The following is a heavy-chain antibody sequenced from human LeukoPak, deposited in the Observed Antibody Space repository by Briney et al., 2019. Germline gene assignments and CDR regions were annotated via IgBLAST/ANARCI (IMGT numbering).Heavy chain of an antibody. Sequence: GGSLRLSCAASGFTFSSYGMHWVRQAPGKGLEWVAFIRYDGSNKYYADSVKGRFTISRDNAKNSLYLQMNSLRAEDTAVYYCARDGRYYYDSIRLDAFDIWGQGTMVTVSS. J-gene: IGHJ3*02. CDR1: GFTFSSYG. V-gene: IGHV3-30*02. CDR3: ARDGRYYYDSIRLDAFDI. D-gene: IGHD3-22*01. CDR2: IRYDGSNK.